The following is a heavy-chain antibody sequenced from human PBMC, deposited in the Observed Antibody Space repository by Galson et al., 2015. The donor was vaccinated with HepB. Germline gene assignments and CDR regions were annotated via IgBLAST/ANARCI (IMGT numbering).Heavy chain of an antibody. V-gene: IGHV3-30-3*01. J-gene: IGHJ3*02. CDR1: GFTFSSYA. Sequence: SLRLSCAASGFTFSSYAMHWVRQAPGKGLEWVAVISYDGSNKYYADSVKGRFTISRDNSKNTLYLQMNSLRAEDTAVYYCARDQGLGWDDEGGAFGIWGQGTMVTVSS. CDR2: ISYDGSNK. D-gene: IGHD3-16*01. CDR3: ARDQGLGWDDEGGAFGI.